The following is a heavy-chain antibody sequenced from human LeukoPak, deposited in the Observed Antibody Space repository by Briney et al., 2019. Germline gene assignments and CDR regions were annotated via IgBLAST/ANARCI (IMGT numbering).Heavy chain of an antibody. D-gene: IGHD3-22*01. J-gene: IGHJ4*02. CDR2: ITGSGAST. V-gene: IGHV3-23*01. Sequence: GSLRLSCAASGFTFSSYAMSWVRQAPGKGLEWVSAITGSGASTYYADSVKGRFTISRDNSKNTLYLQMNSLRAEDTAVYYCAKTLRPMIVVVITIFDYWGQGTLVTVSS. CDR1: GFTFSSYA. CDR3: AKTLRPMIVVVITIFDY.